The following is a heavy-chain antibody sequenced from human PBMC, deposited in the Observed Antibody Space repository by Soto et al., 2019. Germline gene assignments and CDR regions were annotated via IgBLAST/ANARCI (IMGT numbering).Heavy chain of an antibody. CDR3: SRWSLLLWFHNWFDP. V-gene: IGHV4-34*01. CDR1: GRFISRYY. Sequence: ATLFLTCAVSGRFISRYYWSWIRHPPEKGLEWIGEINHSGRTNYNPSLKSRVTISVDTSKNQFSLTLSAVTAADSAVYYCSRWSLLLWFHNWFDPWGQGTLVTVSS. D-gene: IGHD3-10*01. J-gene: IGHJ5*02. CDR2: INHSGRT.